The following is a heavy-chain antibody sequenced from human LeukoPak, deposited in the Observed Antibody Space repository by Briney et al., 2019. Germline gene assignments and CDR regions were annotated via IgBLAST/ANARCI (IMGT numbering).Heavy chain of an antibody. J-gene: IGHJ4*02. D-gene: IGHD3-9*01. Sequence: PSETLSLTCTVSGGSISSGDYYWSWIRQPPGKGLEWIGYIYYSGSTYYNPSLKSRVTISVDTSKNQFSLKLSSVTAADTAVYYCAREGYDILTGYIFDHWGQGTLVTVSS. CDR1: GGSISSGDYY. CDR2: IYYSGST. CDR3: AREGYDILTGYIFDH. V-gene: IGHV4-30-4*08.